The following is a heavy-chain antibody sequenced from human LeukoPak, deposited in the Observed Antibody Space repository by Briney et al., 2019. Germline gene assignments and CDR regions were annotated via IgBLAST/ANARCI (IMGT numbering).Heavy chain of an antibody. D-gene: IGHD1/OR15-1a*01. CDR3: ARHQQGDASDI. Sequence: SETLSLTCTVSGGSISSYYWSWIRQPPGKGLEWIGYIYTSGSTNYNPSLKSRVTISVDTSKNQFSLKLSSVTAADTAVYYCARHQQGDASDIWGQGTMVTVSS. V-gene: IGHV4-4*09. J-gene: IGHJ3*02. CDR2: IYTSGST. CDR1: GGSISSYY.